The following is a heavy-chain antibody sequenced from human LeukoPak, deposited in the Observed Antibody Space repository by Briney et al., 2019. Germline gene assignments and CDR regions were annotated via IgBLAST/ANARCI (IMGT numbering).Heavy chain of an antibody. Sequence: GGSLRLPCAASGFTFSSYAMSWVRQAPGKGLEWVSAISGSGGSTYYADSVKGRFTISRDNSKNTLYLQMNSLRAEDTAVYYCARDYDILAGYHHYFDYWGQGTLVTVSS. V-gene: IGHV3-23*01. CDR2: ISGSGGST. CDR3: ARDYDILAGYHHYFDY. D-gene: IGHD3-9*01. J-gene: IGHJ4*02. CDR1: GFTFSSYA.